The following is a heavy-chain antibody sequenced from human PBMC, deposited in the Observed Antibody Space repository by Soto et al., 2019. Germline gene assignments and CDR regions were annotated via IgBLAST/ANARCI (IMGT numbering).Heavy chain of an antibody. CDR3: ARGDIVVVPAALRVGWFDP. V-gene: IGHV1-69*13. CDR2: IIPIFGTA. D-gene: IGHD2-2*01. J-gene: IGHJ5*02. Sequence: VKVSCKASGGTFSSYAISWVRQAPGQGLEWMGGIIPIFGTANYAQKFQGRVTITADESTSTAYMELSSLRSEDTAVYYCARGDIVVVPAALRVGWFDPWGQGTLVTVSS. CDR1: GGTFSSYA.